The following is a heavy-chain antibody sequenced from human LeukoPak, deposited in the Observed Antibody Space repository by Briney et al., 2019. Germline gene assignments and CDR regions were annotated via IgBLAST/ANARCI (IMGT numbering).Heavy chain of an antibody. Sequence: GASVKVSCKTSGYTFTDSYIHWVRQAPGQGLEWMGRINPNSGDPNYPQKFQGRVTITADKSTSTAYMELSSLRSEDTAVYYCARDADPGSYPTDNWFDPWGQGTLVTVSS. CDR3: ARDADPGSYPTDNWFDP. J-gene: IGHJ5*02. CDR2: INPNSGDP. D-gene: IGHD1-26*01. V-gene: IGHV1-2*06. CDR1: GYTFTDSY.